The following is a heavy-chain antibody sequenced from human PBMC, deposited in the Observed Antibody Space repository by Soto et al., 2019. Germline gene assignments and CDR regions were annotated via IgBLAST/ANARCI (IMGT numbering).Heavy chain of an antibody. CDR1: GFTFSSYA. V-gene: IGHV3-23*01. J-gene: IGHJ6*02. Sequence: PGGSLRLSCAASGFTFSSYAMSWVRQAPGKGLEWVSAISGSGGDTYYADSVKGRFTISGDNSKNTLYLQMNSLRAEDTAIYYCAKDPTGITYYSYGLDVWGPGTTVTVSS. CDR2: ISGSGGDT. D-gene: IGHD1-7*01. CDR3: AKDPTGITYYSYGLDV.